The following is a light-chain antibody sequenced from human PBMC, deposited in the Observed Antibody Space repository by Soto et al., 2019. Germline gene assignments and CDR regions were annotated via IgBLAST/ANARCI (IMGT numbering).Light chain of an antibody. Sequence: QRSQSPPTLAPAVIDRVSISCRASQGISNDLGWYQQKKGKAPKLLIYSASILQSGVPSRFSGSGSGTDFNLTISSLQTEDFATYYCLQGYASPSTFGQGTKLDIK. J-gene: IGKJ5*01. V-gene: IGKV1-6*01. CDR3: LQGYASPST. CDR2: SAS. CDR1: QGISND.